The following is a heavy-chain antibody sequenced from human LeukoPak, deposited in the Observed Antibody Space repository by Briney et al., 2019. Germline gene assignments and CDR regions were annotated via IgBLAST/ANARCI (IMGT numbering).Heavy chain of an antibody. CDR3: ARGTAAAGTLDY. D-gene: IGHD6-13*01. Sequence: PSETLSHTCTVSGGSISSGDYYWSWIRQPPGKGLEWIGYIYYSGSTYYNPSLKSRVTISVDTSKNQFSLKLSSVTAADTAVYYCARGTAAAGTLDYWGQGTLVTVSS. J-gene: IGHJ4*02. CDR1: GGSISSGDYY. V-gene: IGHV4-30-4*01. CDR2: IYYSGST.